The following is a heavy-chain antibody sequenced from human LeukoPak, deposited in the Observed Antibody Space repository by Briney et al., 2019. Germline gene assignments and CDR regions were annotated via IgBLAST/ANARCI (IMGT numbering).Heavy chain of an antibody. CDR3: ARDRSEMATLWAHFDY. CDR2: IYNADTT. Sequence: GGSLRLSCAASGFTFGSYAMSWVRQAPGKGLEWVSVIYNADTTYYADSVKGRFTISRDNSKNTLYLQMNSLRAEDTAIYYCARDRSEMATLWAHFDYWGQGSLVTVSS. CDR1: GFTFGSYA. D-gene: IGHD5-24*01. J-gene: IGHJ4*02. V-gene: IGHV3-53*01.